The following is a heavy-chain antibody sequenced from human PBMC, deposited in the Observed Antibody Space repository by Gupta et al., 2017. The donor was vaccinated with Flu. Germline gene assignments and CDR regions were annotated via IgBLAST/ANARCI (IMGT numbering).Heavy chain of an antibody. D-gene: IGHD1-7*01. CDR2: MSHDGSGE. CDR3: AKDWRWNYNNFGMNV. J-gene: IGHJ6*02. Sequence: QEQVVESGGDVVQPGRSPRLSCAASGFSFRNYGMHWGRQAPGKGLEWVAVMSHDGSGEDYADSVKGRFTISRDNSKNTLYLQMSSLRVEDTAVYYCAKDWRWNYNNFGMNVWGQGTTVTVSS. V-gene: IGHV3-30*18. CDR1: GFSFRNYG.